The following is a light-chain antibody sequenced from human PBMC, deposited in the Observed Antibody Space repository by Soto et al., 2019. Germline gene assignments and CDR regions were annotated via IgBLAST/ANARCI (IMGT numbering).Light chain of an antibody. V-gene: IGKV1-8*01. CDR2: AAS. J-gene: IGKJ1*01. CDR1: QDISSY. CDR3: QQYYSYLT. Sequence: AIRMTQSPSSLSASTGDRVTITCRASQDISSYLAWYQQKPGKAPKLLIYAASTLQSGVPSRFSGSGSGTDFTLTISCLQSEDFATYYCQQYYSYLTFGQGTKVEIK.